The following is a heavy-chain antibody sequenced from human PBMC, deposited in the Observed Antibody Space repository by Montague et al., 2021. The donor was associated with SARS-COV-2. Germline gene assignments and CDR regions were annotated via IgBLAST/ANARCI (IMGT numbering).Heavy chain of an antibody. J-gene: IGHJ6*02. D-gene: IGHD6-13*01. CDR1: GFTFSSYA. V-gene: IGHV3-23*01. CDR3: AKVGSSWYHGYYYGMDV. Sequence: SLRLSCAASGFTFSSYAMSWVRQAPGKGLEWVSALSGSGGSTYYSDSXKGRFTISRDNSKNTLYLQMNSLRAEDTAVYSCAKVGSSWYHGYYYGMDVWGQGTTVTVAS. CDR2: LSGSGGST.